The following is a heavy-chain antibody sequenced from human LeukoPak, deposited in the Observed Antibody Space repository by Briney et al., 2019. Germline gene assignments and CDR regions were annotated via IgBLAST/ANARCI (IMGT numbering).Heavy chain of an antibody. J-gene: IGHJ4*02. D-gene: IGHD5-12*01. CDR2: ISGSAGIT. CDR3: AKDPRVATIEIFDY. V-gene: IGHV3-23*01. CDR1: GFTLSSYA. Sequence: GGSLRLSCAASGFTLSSYAMSWVRQAPGKGLEWVSAISGSAGITYYADSVKGRFTISRDNSKNTLYLQMNSLRADDTAVYYCAKDPRVATIEIFDYWGQGTLVTVPS.